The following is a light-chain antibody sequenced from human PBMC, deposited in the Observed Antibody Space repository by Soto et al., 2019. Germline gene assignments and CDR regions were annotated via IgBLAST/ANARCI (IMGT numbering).Light chain of an antibody. V-gene: IGLV2-14*01. CDR2: DVS. CDR3: SSYTSSSTLV. Sequence: QSALXQPASVSGSPGQSITISCTGTSSDVGGYNYVSWYQQHPGKAPKLMIYDVSNRPSGVSNRFSGSESGNTASLTISGLQAEDEADYYCSSYTSSSTLVFGTGTKVTVL. CDR1: SSDVGGYNY. J-gene: IGLJ1*01.